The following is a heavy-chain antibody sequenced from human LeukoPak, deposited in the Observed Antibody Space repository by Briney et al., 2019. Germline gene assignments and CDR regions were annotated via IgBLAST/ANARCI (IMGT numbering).Heavy chain of an antibody. Sequence: ASVKVSCKASGGTFSSYAISWVRQAPGQGLEWMGRIIPILGIANYAQKFQGRVTITADKSTSTAYMELSSLRSEDTAVYYCAVFGYSSSWETRDYYWGQGTLVTVSS. D-gene: IGHD6-13*01. V-gene: IGHV1-69*04. J-gene: IGHJ4*02. CDR2: IIPILGIA. CDR1: GGTFSSYA. CDR3: AVFGYSSSWETRDYY.